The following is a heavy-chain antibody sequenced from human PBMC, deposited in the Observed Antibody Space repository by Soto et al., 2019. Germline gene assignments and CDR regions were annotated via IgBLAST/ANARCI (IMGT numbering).Heavy chain of an antibody. J-gene: IGHJ4*02. CDR2: IDGDDNK. V-gene: IGHV2-70*04. Sequence: SGPTLVNPTQTLTLTCTFSGFPLSTSGMRVSWIRQPPGQALEWLARIDGDDNKYYSTSLRTRLAISKDTSKNQVVLTMSNMDPVDTGTYYCARSMPAAGTFDFWGQGALVTVSS. CDR3: ARSMPAAGTFDF. D-gene: IGHD6-13*01. CDR1: GFPLSTSGMR.